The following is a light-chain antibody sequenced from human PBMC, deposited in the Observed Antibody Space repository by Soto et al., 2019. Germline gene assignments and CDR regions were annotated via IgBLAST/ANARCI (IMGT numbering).Light chain of an antibody. CDR2: AAS. Sequence: DIQMTQSPSSLSASVGDRVTITCRAGQSISTYLNWYQKKPGKAPNLLIYAASNLQSGVPSRFSGYGSGTDFTLTITSLQPEDFATYYCHQSYTTPITFGQGTRLEIK. J-gene: IGKJ5*01. CDR3: HQSYTTPIT. V-gene: IGKV1-39*01. CDR1: QSISTY.